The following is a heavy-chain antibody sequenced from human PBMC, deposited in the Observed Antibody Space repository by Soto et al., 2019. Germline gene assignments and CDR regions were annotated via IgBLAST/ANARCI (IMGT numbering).Heavy chain of an antibody. J-gene: IGHJ3*02. D-gene: IGHD3-22*01. Sequence: SETLSLTCTVSGGSISSYYWSWIRQPAGKGLEWIGRIYTSGSTNYNPSLKSRVTMSVDTSKNQFSLKLSSVTAADTAVYYCAREVGHITMIVVAYDALDIWGQGTMVTVSS. CDR1: GGSISSYY. V-gene: IGHV4-4*07. CDR3: AREVGHITMIVVAYDALDI. CDR2: IYTSGST.